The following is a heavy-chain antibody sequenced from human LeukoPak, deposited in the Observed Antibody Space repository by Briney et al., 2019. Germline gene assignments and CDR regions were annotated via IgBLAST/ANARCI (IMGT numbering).Heavy chain of an antibody. J-gene: IGHJ5*02. V-gene: IGHV4-59*08. CDR3: ARPALYRRAWFDP. CDR1: GGSISTYY. D-gene: IGHD1-1*01. Sequence: PSETLSLTCTVSGGSISTYYWSWIRQPPGKGLEWIGYIYYSGSTNHNPSLKSRVTISVDTSKNQFSLKLSSVTAADTAVYYCARPALYRRAWFDPWGQGTLVTVSS. CDR2: IYYSGST.